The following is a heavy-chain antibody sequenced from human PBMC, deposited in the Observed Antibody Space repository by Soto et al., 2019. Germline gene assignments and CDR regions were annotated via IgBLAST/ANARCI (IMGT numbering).Heavy chain of an antibody. CDR1: GYTFTTYN. J-gene: IGHJ4*02. D-gene: IGHD2-15*01. CDR3: ASVRMRSYLGY. CDR2: IEPSGGST. Sequence: QVQLVQSGAEVKKPGASVKVSCKASGYTFTTYNIHWVRQAPGQGLEWMAIIEPSGGSTTYAQKFQGRITVTRDTSTRTLYQELSSLRSEDTAIYYCASVRMRSYLGYWGQGNLVTVSS. V-gene: IGHV1-46*01.